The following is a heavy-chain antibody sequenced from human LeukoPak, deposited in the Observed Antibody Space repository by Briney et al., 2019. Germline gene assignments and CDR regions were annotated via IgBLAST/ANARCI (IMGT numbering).Heavy chain of an antibody. V-gene: IGHV3-48*03. CDR1: GFTFSSYE. CDR3: ARGENMIAHALVI. J-gene: IGHJ3*02. CDR2: ISSSGSTI. D-gene: IGHD3-22*01. Sequence: PGGSLRLSCAASGFTFSSYEMNWVRQAPGKGLEWVSYISSSGSTIYYADSVKGRFTISRDNAKNSLYLQMNSLRAEDTAVYYCARGENMIAHALVILGQGTMVSVSS.